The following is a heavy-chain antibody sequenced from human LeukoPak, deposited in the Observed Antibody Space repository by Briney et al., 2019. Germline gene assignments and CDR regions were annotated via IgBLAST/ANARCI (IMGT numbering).Heavy chain of an antibody. D-gene: IGHD3-3*01. J-gene: IGHJ4*02. Sequence: GESLKISCKGSGYSFTSYWIGWVRQMPGKGLEWMGIIYPGDSDTRYSPSFQGQVTISADKSISTAYLQWSSLKASDTAMYYCARGAFNYDFWSGYPEGYYFDYWGQGTLVTVSS. CDR2: IYPGDSDT. V-gene: IGHV5-51*01. CDR3: ARGAFNYDFWSGYPEGYYFDY. CDR1: GYSFTSYW.